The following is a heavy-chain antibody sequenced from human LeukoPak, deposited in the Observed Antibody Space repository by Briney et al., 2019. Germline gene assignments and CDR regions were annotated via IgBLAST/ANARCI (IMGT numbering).Heavy chain of an antibody. CDR3: ARDRLVVASGLAY. CDR1: GFTFSSYA. Sequence: PGGSLRLSCAASGFTFSSYAMHWVRQAPGKGLEWAAVISYDGSNKYYADSVKGRFTISRDNSKNTLYLQLSTLRAEDTAVYYCARDRLVVASGLAYWGQGTLVTVSS. J-gene: IGHJ4*02. D-gene: IGHD3-22*01. V-gene: IGHV3-30-3*01. CDR2: ISYDGSNK.